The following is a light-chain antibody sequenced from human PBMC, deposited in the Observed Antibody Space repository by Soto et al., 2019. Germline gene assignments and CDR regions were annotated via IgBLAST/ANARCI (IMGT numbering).Light chain of an antibody. Sequence: EIILTQSPDTLSLSPWEGATLSCRASQSVSSNYLAWYQQKPGQAPRLLIYAASSRATGIPDKFTGSGSGTDFTLTISRLEPEDFAVYYCQQYGSSPPITFGQGTRLEIK. V-gene: IGKV3-20*01. CDR2: AAS. CDR1: QSVSSNY. CDR3: QQYGSSPPIT. J-gene: IGKJ5*01.